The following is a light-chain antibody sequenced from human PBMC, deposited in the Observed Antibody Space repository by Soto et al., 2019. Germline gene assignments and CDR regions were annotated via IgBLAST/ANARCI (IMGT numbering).Light chain of an antibody. CDR3: QQYNSYRWT. CDR2: KAS. V-gene: IGKV1-5*03. CDR1: QSISSW. J-gene: IGKJ1*01. Sequence: DIQMTQSPSTLSASVGDRVTITCRASQSISSWLAWYQQKPGKAPKLLIYKASSLESGVPSRFSGSGSGTEFTLTISSLQHDDFATYSCQQYNSYRWTLGQGPKVDIK.